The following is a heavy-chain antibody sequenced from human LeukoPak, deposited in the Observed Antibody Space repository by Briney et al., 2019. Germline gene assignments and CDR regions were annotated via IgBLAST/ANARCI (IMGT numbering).Heavy chain of an antibody. V-gene: IGHV1-69*13. CDR1: GYIFTSHY. J-gene: IGHJ4*02. D-gene: IGHD2-21*02. Sequence: ASVKVSCKASGYIFTSHYMHWVRQAPGQGLEWMGGIIPIFGTANYAQKFQGRVTITADESTSTAYMELSSLRSEDTAVYYCASRMLAYCGGDCYSTYPFDYWGQGTLVTVSS. CDR3: ASRMLAYCGGDCYSTYPFDY. CDR2: IIPIFGTA.